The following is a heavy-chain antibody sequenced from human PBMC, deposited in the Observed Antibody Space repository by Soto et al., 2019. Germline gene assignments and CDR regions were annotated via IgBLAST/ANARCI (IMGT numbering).Heavy chain of an antibody. Sequence: EVQVLESGGGLVQPGGSLRLSCAASGFTFSSYAMDWVRQAPGKGLEWVSGLSGGGGRTYYADSVKGRFTISRDNAKNTLYVDMNSLRAEDTAIYYCAKDVRMAFDFWTAYPRSYDFWGQGTLVTVSS. CDR1: GFTFSSYA. D-gene: IGHD3-3*01. V-gene: IGHV3-23*01. CDR2: LSGGGGRT. CDR3: AKDVRMAFDFWTAYPRSYDF. J-gene: IGHJ4*02.